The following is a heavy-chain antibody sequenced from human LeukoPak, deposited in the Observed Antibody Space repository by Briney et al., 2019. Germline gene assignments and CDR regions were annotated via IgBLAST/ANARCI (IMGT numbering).Heavy chain of an antibody. CDR1: GFTFSNYG. CDR3: AKDHSQNFDY. J-gene: IGHJ4*02. V-gene: IGHV3-30*02. Sequence: PGGSLGLSCAASGFTFSNYGMHWVRQAPGKGLEWGAFLRRDGSDKYYADSVKGRFTISRDNSKNTVYLQMKSLRPEDTAVYYCAKDHSQNFDYWGQGTLVTVSS. CDR2: LRRDGSDK. D-gene: IGHD5-18*01.